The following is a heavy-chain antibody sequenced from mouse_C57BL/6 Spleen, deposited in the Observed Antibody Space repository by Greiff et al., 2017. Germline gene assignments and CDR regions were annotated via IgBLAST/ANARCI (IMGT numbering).Heavy chain of an antibody. CDR1: GYTFTDYN. D-gene: IGHD1-1*01. V-gene: IGHV1-22*01. Sequence: VQLQQSGPELVKPGASVKMSCKASGYTFTDYNMHWVKQSHGKSLEWIGYINPNNGGTSYNQKFKGKATLTVNKSSSTAYMELRSLTSEDSAVYYCWYYGSSYDYYAMDYWGQGTTVTGAS. CDR2: INPNNGGT. CDR3: WYYGSSYDYYAMDY. J-gene: IGHJ4*01.